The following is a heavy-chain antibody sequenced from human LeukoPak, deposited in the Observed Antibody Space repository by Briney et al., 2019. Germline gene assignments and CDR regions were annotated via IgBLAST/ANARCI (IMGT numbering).Heavy chain of an antibody. V-gene: IGHV4-59*08. Sequence: SETLSLTCTVSGGSISSYYWSWIRQPPGKGLEWIGYIYYSGSTNYNPSLKSRVTISVDTSKNQLSLKLSSVTAADTAVYYCARHSSIGVTRWYYFDYWGQGILVTVSS. CDR3: ARHSSIGVTRWYYFDY. J-gene: IGHJ4*02. D-gene: IGHD3-10*01. CDR2: IYYSGST. CDR1: GGSISSYY.